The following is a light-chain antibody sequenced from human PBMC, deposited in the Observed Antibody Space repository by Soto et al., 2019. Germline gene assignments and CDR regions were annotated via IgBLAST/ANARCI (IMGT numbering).Light chain of an antibody. CDR2: DVT. CDR3: CSYAGSSTFI. V-gene: IGLV2-23*02. J-gene: IGLJ2*01. CDR1: IRNVGSHNH. Sequence: QSALTQPASVSGSPGQSISISCIGTIRNVGSHNHVSWYQHHPGKGPRLMIYDVTERPSGVSDRFSGSKSGNTASLTISGLQAEDEADYYCCSYAGSSTFIFGGGTKLTVL.